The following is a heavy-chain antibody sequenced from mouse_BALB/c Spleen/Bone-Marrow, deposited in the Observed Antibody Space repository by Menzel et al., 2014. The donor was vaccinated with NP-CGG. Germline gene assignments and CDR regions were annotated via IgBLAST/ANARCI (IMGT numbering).Heavy chain of an antibody. Sequence: VHLVESGAELARPGTSVKVSCKASGYAFTNYWIEWVKQRPGQGLEWIGVINPGSGGVNYNEKFKGKATLTADKSSSTAYIQLSSLTSDDSAVYFCSREITRYAVDDWGQGTSVTVSS. CDR2: INPGSGGV. J-gene: IGHJ4*01. D-gene: IGHD2-4*01. CDR3: SREITRYAVDD. CDR1: GYAFTNYW. V-gene: IGHV1-54*03.